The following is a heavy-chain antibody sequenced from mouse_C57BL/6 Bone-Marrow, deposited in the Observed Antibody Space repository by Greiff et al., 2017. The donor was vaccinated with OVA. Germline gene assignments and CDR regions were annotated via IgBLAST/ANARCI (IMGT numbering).Heavy chain of an antibody. CDR1: GYTFTSYG. Sequence: VQLQQSGAELARPGASVKLSCKASGYTFTSYGISWVKQRTGQGLEWIGEIYPRSGNTYYNEKFKGKATLTADKSSSTAYLELRSLTSEDSAVYFCLYGNVLYAMDYWGQGTSVTVSS. V-gene: IGHV1-81*01. CDR2: IYPRSGNT. J-gene: IGHJ4*01. CDR3: LYGNVLYAMDY. D-gene: IGHD2-10*02.